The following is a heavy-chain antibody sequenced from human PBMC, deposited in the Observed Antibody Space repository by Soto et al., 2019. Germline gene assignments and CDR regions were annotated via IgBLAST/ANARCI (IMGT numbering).Heavy chain of an antibody. D-gene: IGHD3-22*01. V-gene: IGHV4-30-2*01. CDR2: IYHSGST. J-gene: IGHJ6*02. CDR1: GGSISSGGYS. Sequence: QLQLQESGSGLVKPSQTLSLTCAVSGGSISSGGYSWSWIRQPPGKGLEWIGYIYHSGSTYYNPSLRSRVTISVDRSKNQFSLRLSSVTAADTAVYYCARGDSSGYYSSNYYGMDVWGQGTTVTVSS. CDR3: ARGDSSGYYSSNYYGMDV.